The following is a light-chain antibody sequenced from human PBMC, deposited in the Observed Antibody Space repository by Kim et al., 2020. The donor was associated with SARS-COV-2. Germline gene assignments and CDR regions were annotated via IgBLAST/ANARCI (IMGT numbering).Light chain of an antibody. V-gene: IGKV1-27*01. CDR1: QDITNY. J-gene: IGKJ1*01. CDR2: AAS. Sequence: DLQMTQSPSSLSASVGDRVTITCRASQDITNYLAWYQQHPGKLPTLLIYAASTLRSGVPSRFRGNGSGTDFTLTITSLQPEDVATYYCQKYDSAPRTFGQGTKVDIK. CDR3: QKYDSAPRT.